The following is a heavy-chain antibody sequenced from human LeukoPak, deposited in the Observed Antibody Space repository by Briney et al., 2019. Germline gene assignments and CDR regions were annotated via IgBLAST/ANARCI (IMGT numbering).Heavy chain of an antibody. CDR3: ARAPIEVADTSASDI. CDR1: GDSIISSYF. CDR2: IYSSGTT. V-gene: IGHV4-4*07. Sequence: SETLSLTCSISGDSIISSYFWSWIRQPAGKGLQWIGRIYSSGTTNYNPSLQSRVTMSVDTSKNQFSLKLSSVTAADTAVYYCARAPIEVADTSASDIWGQGTLVTVSS. D-gene: IGHD6-19*01. J-gene: IGHJ3*02.